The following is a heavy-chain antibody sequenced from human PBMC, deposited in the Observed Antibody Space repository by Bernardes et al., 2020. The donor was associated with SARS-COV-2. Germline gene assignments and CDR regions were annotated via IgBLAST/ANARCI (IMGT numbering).Heavy chain of an antibody. V-gene: IGHV1-18*01. CDR1: GYTFTTYG. CDR3: ARSNLRYVDSQLSATFDF. CDR2: VSAFNGDT. D-gene: IGHD3-9*01. Sequence: ASVKVSCKASGYTFTTYGISWVRQAPGQGLEWMGWVSAFNGDTNYSQNLQGRVTMTTDTSTTTAYMELTSLRPDDTAVYYCARSNLRYVDSQLSATFDFWGQGTLVTVSS. J-gene: IGHJ4*02.